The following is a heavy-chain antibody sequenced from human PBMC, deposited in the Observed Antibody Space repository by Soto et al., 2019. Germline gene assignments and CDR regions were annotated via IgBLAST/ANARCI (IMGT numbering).Heavy chain of an antibody. V-gene: IGHV4-34*01. J-gene: IGHJ6*02. CDR1: GGSLSGYY. Sequence: SETLSLTCAVYGGSLSGYYWSWIRQPPGKGLEWIGEINHSGSTNYNPSLKSRVTISVDTSKNQFSLKLSSVTAADTAVYYCARFDYDYSNQRPRYYYYYGMDVWGQGTTVTVSS. CDR2: INHSGST. D-gene: IGHD4-4*01. CDR3: ARFDYDYSNQRPRYYYYYGMDV.